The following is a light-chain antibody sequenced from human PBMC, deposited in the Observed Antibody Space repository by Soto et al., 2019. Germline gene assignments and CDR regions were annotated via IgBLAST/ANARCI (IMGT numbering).Light chain of an antibody. CDR3: QQYETSPFT. CDR2: GTS. Sequence: AWYLQRPGQSPRLLIYGTSRRATGIPARFSASGSGTHFSLTISSLEPEDFAVYYCQQYETSPFTFGPGTKVDIK. V-gene: IGKV3-20*01. J-gene: IGKJ3*01.